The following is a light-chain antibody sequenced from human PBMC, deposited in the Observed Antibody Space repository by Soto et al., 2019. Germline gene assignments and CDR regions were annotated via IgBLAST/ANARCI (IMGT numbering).Light chain of an antibody. J-gene: IGKJ3*01. Sequence: EIVMTQSPATLSVSPGERATLSCRASQSISSNLAWYQQKPGQAPRLLIYGASTRATGIPARFSGSGSGTESTLTISSLKSEDFAVYYCQQYNNWPFTFGPGTKVDI. CDR3: QQYNNWPFT. V-gene: IGKV3-15*01. CDR2: GAS. CDR1: QSISSN.